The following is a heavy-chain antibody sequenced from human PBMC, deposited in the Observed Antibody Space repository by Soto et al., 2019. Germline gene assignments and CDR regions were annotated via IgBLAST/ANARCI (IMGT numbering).Heavy chain of an antibody. CDR3: ARHLTYCSAGSCYSDFPYYGMDV. V-gene: IGHV4-39*01. D-gene: IGHD2-15*01. CDR1: GGSISSSSYY. J-gene: IGHJ6*02. CDR2: IFYSGST. Sequence: PSETLSLTCTVSGGSISSSSYYXGWIRQTPGKGLEWIGSIFYSGSTYYNPSLKSRVTISVDTSKNQFSLKLSSVTAADTAVYYCARHLTYCSAGSCYSDFPYYGMDVWXQGTTVXVSS.